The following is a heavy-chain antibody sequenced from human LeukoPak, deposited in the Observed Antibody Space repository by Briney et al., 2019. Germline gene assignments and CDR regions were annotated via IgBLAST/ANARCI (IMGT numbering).Heavy chain of an antibody. CDR2: IIPIFGTA. V-gene: IGHV1-69*01. J-gene: IGHJ4*02. D-gene: IGHD3-3*01. Sequence: SVKVSCKASGGTFSSYAISWVRQAPGQGLEWMGGIIPIFGTANYAQKFQGRVTITADESTSTAYMELSSLRSGDTAVYYCASGGTYYDFWSGTKFDYWGQGTLVTVSS. CDR1: GGTFSSYA. CDR3: ASGGTYYDFWSGTKFDY.